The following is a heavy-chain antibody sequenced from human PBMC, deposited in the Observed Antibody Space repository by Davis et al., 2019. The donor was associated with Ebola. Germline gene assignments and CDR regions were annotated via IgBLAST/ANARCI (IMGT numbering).Heavy chain of an antibody. Sequence: SETLSLTCAVSGGSISSGGYSWSWIRQPPGKGLEWIGHVFHSGDTNFNPSLGSRVTISVETSKNLFSLRLTSVTAADTAVYYCAGLFMDTDVLTADIAFFRLWGQGTLVTVSS. CDR1: GGSISSGGYS. V-gene: IGHV4-61*03. CDR3: AGLFMDTDVLTADIAFFRL. D-gene: IGHD5-18*01. CDR2: VFHSGDT. J-gene: IGHJ1*01.